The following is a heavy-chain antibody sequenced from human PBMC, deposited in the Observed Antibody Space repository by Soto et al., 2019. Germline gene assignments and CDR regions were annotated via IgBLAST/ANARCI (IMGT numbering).Heavy chain of an antibody. CDR1: GYTFTGYY. CDR2: VSANNGHT. J-gene: IGHJ6*02. V-gene: IGHV1-18*04. CDR3: ARDIESVTAKHFFYYYAMDV. D-gene: IGHD2-8*01. Sequence: ASVKVSCKASGYTFTGYYMHWVRQAPGQGLEWMGWVSANNGHTNYAQNLQGRVSMTTDTSTSTAYMELRGLTFDDTAVYYCARDIESVTAKHFFYYYAMDVWGQGTTVTVSS.